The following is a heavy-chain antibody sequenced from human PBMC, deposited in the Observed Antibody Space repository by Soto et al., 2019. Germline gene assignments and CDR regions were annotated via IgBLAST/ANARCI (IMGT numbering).Heavy chain of an antibody. V-gene: IGHV4-4*07. Sequence: PSETLSLTCTVSDGSISTYFCNWIRQPAGKGLEWIGRIDNSGNTNYNPSLKSRVTMSADTSRNQFSLKLNSVTAADTAVYYCARGGQDFWIGPFDYWGQGALVTV. CDR1: DGSISTYF. CDR3: ARGGQDFWIGPFDY. J-gene: IGHJ4*02. CDR2: IDNSGNT. D-gene: IGHD3-3*01.